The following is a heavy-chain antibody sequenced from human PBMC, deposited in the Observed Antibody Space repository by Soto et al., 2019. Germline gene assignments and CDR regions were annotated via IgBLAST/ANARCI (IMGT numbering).Heavy chain of an antibody. Sequence: QVQLVESGGGVVQPGRSLRLSCAASGFTFSSYGMHWVRQAPGKGLEWVAVIWYDGSNKYYADSVKGRFTISRDNSKNTLYLQMNSLRAEDTAVYYCAREGLRGYSGYDPNCYFDYWGQGTLVTVSS. CDR1: GFTFSSYG. J-gene: IGHJ4*02. CDR2: IWYDGSNK. D-gene: IGHD5-12*01. CDR3: AREGLRGYSGYDPNCYFDY. V-gene: IGHV3-33*01.